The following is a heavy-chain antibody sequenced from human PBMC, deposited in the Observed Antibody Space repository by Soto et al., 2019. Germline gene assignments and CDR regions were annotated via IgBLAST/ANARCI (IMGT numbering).Heavy chain of an antibody. J-gene: IGHJ6*02. D-gene: IGHD2-21*01. V-gene: IGHV3-33*01. CDR2: IWYDGSNK. Sequence: QVQLVESGGGVVQPGRSLRLSCAASGFTFSSYGMHWVRQAPGKGLEWVAVIWYDGSNKYYADSVKGRFTISRDNSKNPLYLQMNSLRAEDTAVYYCARSDSPYYYYYGMDVWGQGTTVTVSS. CDR3: ARSDSPYYYYYGMDV. CDR1: GFTFSSYG.